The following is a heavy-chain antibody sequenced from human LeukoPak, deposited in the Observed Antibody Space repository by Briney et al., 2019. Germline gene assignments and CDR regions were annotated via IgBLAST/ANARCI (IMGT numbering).Heavy chain of an antibody. Sequence: GGSLRLSCAASGFTFSGYGMSWVRQAPGKGLEWVSYISSSSSTIYYADSVKGRFTISRDNAKNSLYLQMNSLRAEDTAVYYCARGLGSGRHAFDIWGQGTMVTVSS. CDR3: ARGLGSGRHAFDI. J-gene: IGHJ3*02. CDR1: GFTFSGYG. CDR2: ISSSSSTI. V-gene: IGHV3-48*01. D-gene: IGHD3-10*01.